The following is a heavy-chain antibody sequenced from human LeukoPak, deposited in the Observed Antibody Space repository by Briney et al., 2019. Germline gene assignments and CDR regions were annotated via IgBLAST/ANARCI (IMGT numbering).Heavy chain of an antibody. CDR2: IDWDDDK. Sequence: SGPALVKPTQTLTLTCTFSGFSLSTSGMRVSWIRQPPGKALEWLARIDWDDDKFYSTSLKTRLTISKDTSKNQVVLTMTNMDPVDTATYYCARMGVPAAYHMDVWGKGTTVTVSS. V-gene: IGHV2-70*04. CDR1: GFSLSTSGMR. CDR3: ARMGVPAAYHMDV. D-gene: IGHD2-2*01. J-gene: IGHJ6*03.